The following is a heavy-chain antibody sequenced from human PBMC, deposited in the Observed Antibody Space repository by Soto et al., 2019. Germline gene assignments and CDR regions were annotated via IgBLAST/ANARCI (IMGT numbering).Heavy chain of an antibody. CDR3: AREPYGDSQYLED. V-gene: IGHV3-30*04. CDR1: GFTFNSLS. Sequence: QVQLVESGGGMVQPGTSLRLSCAASGFTFNSLSLHWVRQRPDKGLEWVAVISHDGRVTFYADFVKGRFTVSRDNSKNTIYLQVNSLRAEDTAVYYGAREPYGDSQYLEDLGQGTLVTVSS. CDR2: ISHDGRVT. D-gene: IGHD2-21*02. J-gene: IGHJ4*02.